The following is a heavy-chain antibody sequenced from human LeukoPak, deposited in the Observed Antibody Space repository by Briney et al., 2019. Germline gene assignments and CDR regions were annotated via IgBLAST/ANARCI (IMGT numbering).Heavy chain of an antibody. D-gene: IGHD3-22*01. CDR2: FDPEDGET. Sequence: ASVKVSCKVSGYTLTELSMHCVRQAPGKGLEWMGGFDPEDGETIYAQKFQGRVTMTEDTSTDTAYMELSSLRSEATAVYYCATIYDISGYYLDYWGQGTLVTVSS. V-gene: IGHV1-24*01. CDR1: GYTLTELS. CDR3: ATIYDISGYYLDY. J-gene: IGHJ4*02.